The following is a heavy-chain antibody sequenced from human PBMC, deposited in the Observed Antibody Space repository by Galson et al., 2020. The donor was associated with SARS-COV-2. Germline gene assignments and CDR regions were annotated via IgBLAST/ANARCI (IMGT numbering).Heavy chain of an antibody. J-gene: IGHJ3*02. CDR3: AKYYYGSSGYSRYAFDI. D-gene: IGHD3-22*01. Sequence: GGSLRLPCAASGFTFTTYAMSWVRQAPGKGLEWVSTISDSGGRTYNADSVKGRFTISRDNSKNTLYLQMNSLRAEDTAVYYCAKYYYGSSGYSRYAFDIWGQGTMVTVSS. CDR2: ISDSGGRT. CDR1: GFTFTTYA. V-gene: IGHV3-23*01.